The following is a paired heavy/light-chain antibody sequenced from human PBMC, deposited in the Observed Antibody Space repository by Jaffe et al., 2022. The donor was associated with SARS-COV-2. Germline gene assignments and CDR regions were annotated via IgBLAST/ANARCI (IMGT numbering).Light chain of an antibody. V-gene: IGKV2-30*01. CDR3: MQGTYRPT. Sequence: VVMTQYPLSLAVRVGQSASISCKSSHTLVFADGDTYLNWFYQRPGRSPRRLIYKVSNRDSGVPDRFRGSGSVSDFTLEISRVEAEDVGIYFCMQGTYRPTFAQGTRLEI. J-gene: IGKJ5*01. CDR1: HTLVFADGDTY. CDR2: KVS.
Heavy chain of an antibody. D-gene: IGHD5-12*01. J-gene: IGHJ4*02. CDR2: LIPLFGTP. Sequence: QVQLVQSGAEVKGPGSTVKVSCRASGGSFKNYAFSWVRQAPGQGFEWLGGLIPLFGTPNYAQNFQGRLSITADESTSTTYMELSHLNSGDTAVYFCSHSTFFRNSSGFHYDYYYFDSWGQGTPVTVSS. CDR3: SHSTFFRNSSGFHYDYYYFDS. CDR1: GGSFKNYA. V-gene: IGHV1-69*01.